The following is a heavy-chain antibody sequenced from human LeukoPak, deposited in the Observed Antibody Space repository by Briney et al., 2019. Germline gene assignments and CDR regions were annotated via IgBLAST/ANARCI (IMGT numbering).Heavy chain of an antibody. J-gene: IGHJ4*02. CDR3: AKGIWFGVFDY. V-gene: IGHV3-9*01. CDR1: GFTFDDYA. Sequence: GGSLRLSCAASGFTFDDYAMHWVRQAPGKGLEWVSGISWNSGSIGYADSVKGRFTISRDNAKNSLYLQMNSLRAEDTALYYCAKGIWFGVFDYWGQGTLVTVSS. D-gene: IGHD3-10*01. CDR2: ISWNSGSI.